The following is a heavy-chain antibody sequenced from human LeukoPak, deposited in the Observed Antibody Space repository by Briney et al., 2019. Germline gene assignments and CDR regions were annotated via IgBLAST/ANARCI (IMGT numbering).Heavy chain of an antibody. D-gene: IGHD6-6*01. J-gene: IGHJ4*02. V-gene: IGHV1-2*02. Sequence: ASVTVSFKSSVYTFTDYHMHWVRQAPGQGGAGMGWINPNSGGTNYAQKFQGRVTMTRDTSISTAYMELSRLRSDDTAVYYCARGASRPSVPSRYWGQGTLVTVSS. CDR1: VYTFTDYH. CDR3: ARGASRPSVPSRY. CDR2: INPNSGGT.